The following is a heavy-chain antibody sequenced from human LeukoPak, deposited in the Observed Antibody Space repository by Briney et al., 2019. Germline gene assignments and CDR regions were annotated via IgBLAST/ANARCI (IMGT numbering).Heavy chain of an antibody. CDR1: GFTFSSFD. CDR2: IAIAGDT. V-gene: IGHV3-13*01. CDR3: ARGDILTTRQLDS. Sequence: QPGGSLRLSCAASGFTFSSFDMHWVRQATGKGLEWVSGIAIAGDTYYPASVKGRFTISRDSAKNSLYLQMNTLKPEDTAFYYCARGDILTTRQLDSWGQGTLVTVSS. J-gene: IGHJ4*02. D-gene: IGHD3-9*01.